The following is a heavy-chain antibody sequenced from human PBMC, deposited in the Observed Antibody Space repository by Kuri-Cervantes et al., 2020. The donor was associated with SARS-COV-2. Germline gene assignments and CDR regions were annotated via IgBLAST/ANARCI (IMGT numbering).Heavy chain of an antibody. CDR2: ISSSSSYI. CDR3: ARDVAVGTAYYYYMDV. D-gene: IGHD2-21*01. Sequence: GGSLRLSCAASGFTYSSYSMNWVRQAPGKGLEWVSSISSSSSYIYYADSVKGRFTISRDNAKNPLYMQMNSLRAEDKAVYYSARDVAVGTAYYYYMDVWGKGTTVTVSS. V-gene: IGHV3-21*01. J-gene: IGHJ6*03. CDR1: GFTYSSYS.